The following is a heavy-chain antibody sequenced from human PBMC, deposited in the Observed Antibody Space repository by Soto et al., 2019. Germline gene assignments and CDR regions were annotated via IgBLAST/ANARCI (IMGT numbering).Heavy chain of an antibody. Sequence: GGSLRLSCAASGFTFSNAWMNWVRQAPGKGLEWVGRIKSKTDGGTTDYAAPVKGRFTISRDDSKNTLYLQTNSLKTEYTAVYYCTPTYYYDSSGYHYWGQGTLVTVSS. J-gene: IGHJ4*02. CDR1: GFTFSNAW. CDR3: TPTYYYDSSGYHY. V-gene: IGHV3-15*07. D-gene: IGHD3-22*01. CDR2: IKSKTDGGTT.